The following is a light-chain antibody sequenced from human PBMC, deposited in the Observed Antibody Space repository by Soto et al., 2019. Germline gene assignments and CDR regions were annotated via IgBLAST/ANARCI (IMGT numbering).Light chain of an antibody. J-gene: IGKJ5*01. Sequence: VLTQSPATLSQSAGGSANLHSAASQSIRTSLAWYQQNPGKPPRLVIYDSTPRANGIPARFSGSRSGTEFTLTISSLEPEDFAVYYCQQHHIWPPITFGQGTRLEIK. CDR3: QQHHIWPPIT. CDR1: QSIRTS. CDR2: DST. V-gene: IGKV3-11*01.